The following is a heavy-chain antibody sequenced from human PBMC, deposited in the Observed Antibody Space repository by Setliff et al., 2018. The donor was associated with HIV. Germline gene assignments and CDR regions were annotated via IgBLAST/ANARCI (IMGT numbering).Heavy chain of an antibody. Sequence: PGGSLRLSCEISGFTFSNYGMHWVRQAPGKGLEWVAFIRYDGSDKYYVDSVKGRFTISRDNSKNTLYLQMNSLRAEDTAVYYCAKDGYCSSTSCYQWFNPWGQGTLVTVSS. D-gene: IGHD2-2*01. CDR2: IRYDGSDK. CDR1: GFTFSNYG. V-gene: IGHV3-30*02. J-gene: IGHJ5*02. CDR3: AKDGYCSSTSCYQWFNP.